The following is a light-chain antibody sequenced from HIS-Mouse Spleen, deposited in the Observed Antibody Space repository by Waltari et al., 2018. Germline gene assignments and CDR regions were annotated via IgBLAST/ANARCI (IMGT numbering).Light chain of an antibody. J-gene: IGLJ2*01. Sequence: QSALTQPASVSGSPGQSITISCTGTSSDVGGYNYVSWYQQHPGKAPQLMIYEVSNRPSGVSNRFSGSKSGNTASLTISGLHAEDEADYYCSSYTSSSLRDVVFGGGTKLTVL. CDR1: SSDVGGYNY. V-gene: IGLV2-14*01. CDR3: SSYTSSSLRDVV. CDR2: EVS.